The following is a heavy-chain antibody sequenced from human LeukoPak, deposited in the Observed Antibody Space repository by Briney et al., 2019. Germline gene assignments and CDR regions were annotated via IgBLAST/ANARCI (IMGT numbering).Heavy chain of an antibody. J-gene: IGHJ4*02. D-gene: IGHD3-10*01. CDR2: ISAYSGNT. V-gene: IGHV1-18*01. Sequence: ASVTVSCKASGYTFTSYGISWVRQAPGQGLEWMGWISAYSGNTIYAQKLQDRVTMTTDTSTSTAYMELRSLRSDDTAVYYCARAAYGSGFDYWGQGTLVTVSS. CDR1: GYTFTSYG. CDR3: ARAAYGSGFDY.